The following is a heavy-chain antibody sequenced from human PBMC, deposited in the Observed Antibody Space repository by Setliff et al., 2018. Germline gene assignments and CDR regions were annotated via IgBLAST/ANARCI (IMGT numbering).Heavy chain of an antibody. D-gene: IGHD5-12*01. CDR1: GYSFSNYR. CDR2: IFPGDSET. Sequence: GESLKISCQASGYSFSNYRIAWVRQMPGKGLEWMGIIFPGDSETKYSPSFQGQVTISADKSTTTAHLQWSSLKASDTATYYCATNGYSGYDHAFDIWGQGTLVTVSS. J-gene: IGHJ3*02. V-gene: IGHV5-51*01. CDR3: ATNGYSGYDHAFDI.